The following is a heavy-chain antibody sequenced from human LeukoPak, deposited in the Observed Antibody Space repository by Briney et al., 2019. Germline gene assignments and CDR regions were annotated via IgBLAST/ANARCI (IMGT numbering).Heavy chain of an antibody. V-gene: IGHV3-33*01. CDR1: GFTFSNYG. CDR2: IWYDGSNG. CDR3: ARSGNYDC. D-gene: IGHD1-1*01. Sequence: GGSLRLSCAASGFTFSNYGMHWVRQAPGKGLEWVAVIWYDGSNGYYADSVKGRFTISRDNSKNTLYLQMNSLRAEDTAVYYCARSGNYDCWGQGTLVTVSS. J-gene: IGHJ4*02.